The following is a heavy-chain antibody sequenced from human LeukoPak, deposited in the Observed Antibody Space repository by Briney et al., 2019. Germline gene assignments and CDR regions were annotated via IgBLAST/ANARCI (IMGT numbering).Heavy chain of an antibody. CDR3: ARDIQVVAATDSHFDY. CDR1: GFTFSSYN. D-gene: IGHD2-15*01. J-gene: IGHJ4*02. V-gene: IGHV3-21*01. Sequence: GGSLRLSCAASGFTFSSYNMNWVRQAPGKGLEWVSSISSSSSYIYYADSVKGRFTISRDNAKNSLYLQMISLRAEDTAVYYCARDIQVVAATDSHFDYWGQGTLVTVSS. CDR2: ISSSSSYI.